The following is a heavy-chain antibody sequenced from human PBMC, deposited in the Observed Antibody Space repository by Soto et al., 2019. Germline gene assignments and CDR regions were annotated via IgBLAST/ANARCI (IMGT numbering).Heavy chain of an antibody. J-gene: IGHJ4*02. CDR1: GFTFSNAW. Sequence: EVQLVESGGGLVKPGGSLRLSCAASGFTFSNAWMSWVRQAPGKGLEWVGRIKSKTDGGTTDYAAPVKGRFTNSRDDSKYTLYLQMNGLKTEDTAVYYCTRQDDDIEATIGDFDYWGQGTLVTVAS. CDR3: TRQDDDIEATIGDFDY. D-gene: IGHD5-12*01. V-gene: IGHV3-15*01. CDR2: IKSKTDGGTT.